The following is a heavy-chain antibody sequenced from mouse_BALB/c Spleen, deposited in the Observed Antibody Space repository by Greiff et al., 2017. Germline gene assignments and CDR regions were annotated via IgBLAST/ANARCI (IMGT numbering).Heavy chain of an antibody. CDR3: ARNFYYGYWYFDV. D-gene: IGHD1-1*01. V-gene: IGHV2-6-7*01. CDR2: IWGDGST. Sequence: QVQLQQSGPGLVAPSQSLSITCTVSGFSLTGYGVNWVRQPPGKGLEWLGMIWGDGSTDYNSALKSRLSISKDNSKSQVFLKMNSLQTDDTAMYYCARNFYYGYWYFDVWGAGTTVTVSS. CDR1: GFSLTGYG. J-gene: IGHJ1*01.